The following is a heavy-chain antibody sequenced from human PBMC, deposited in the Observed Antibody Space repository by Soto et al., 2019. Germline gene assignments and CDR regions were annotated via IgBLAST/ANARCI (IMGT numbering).Heavy chain of an antibody. Sequence: PGASLKISCKGSGYTFSTYWIAWVRQMPGKGLEWMGIIYPGDSDTKYSPAFQGQVTISADKSINTAYLQWSSLKASDTAMYYCARKFAPEFFDSWGQGTLVTVSS. J-gene: IGHJ4*02. CDR3: ARKFAPEFFDS. V-gene: IGHV5-51*01. CDR2: IYPGDSDT. D-gene: IGHD3-10*01. CDR1: GYTFSTYW.